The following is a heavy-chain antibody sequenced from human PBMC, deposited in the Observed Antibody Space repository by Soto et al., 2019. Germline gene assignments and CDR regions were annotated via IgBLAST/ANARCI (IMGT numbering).Heavy chain of an antibody. Sequence: SETLSLTCTVSGGSISSHYWSWIRQPPGQGLEWIGYIYYSGSTNYSPSLKSRVTISVDTSKNQFSPKLSSVTAADTAVYYCARHGLIAVKDDYYFDYWGQGTLVTVSS. CDR1: GGSISSHY. J-gene: IGHJ4*02. CDR3: ARHGLIAVKDDYYFDY. D-gene: IGHD6-19*01. CDR2: IYYSGST. V-gene: IGHV4-59*08.